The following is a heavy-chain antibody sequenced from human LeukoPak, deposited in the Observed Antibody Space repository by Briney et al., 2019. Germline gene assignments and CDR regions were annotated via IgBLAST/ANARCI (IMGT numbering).Heavy chain of an antibody. D-gene: IGHD4-23*01. CDR2: IYTSGST. CDR3: ASVDYGGNGRDY. J-gene: IGHJ4*02. CDR1: GGSISSYY. Sequence: SETLSLTCTVSGGSISSYYWSWIRQPPGKGLEWIGYIYTSGSTNYNPSLKSRVTISVDTSKNQFSLKLSSVTAADTAVYYCASVDYGGNGRDYWGQGTLVTVYS. V-gene: IGHV4-4*09.